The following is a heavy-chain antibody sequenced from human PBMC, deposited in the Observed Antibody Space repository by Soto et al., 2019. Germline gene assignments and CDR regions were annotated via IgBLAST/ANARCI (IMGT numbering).Heavy chain of an antibody. J-gene: IGHJ5*02. Sequence: SGPTLVNPTQTLTLTCTFSGFSLSTSGVGVGWIRQPPGKAPEWLALIYWDDDKRYSPSLKSRLTITKDTSKNQVVLTMTNMDPVDTATYYCAHRDYSSSWYVDWFDPWGQGTLVTVSS. D-gene: IGHD6-13*01. V-gene: IGHV2-5*02. CDR3: AHRDYSSSWYVDWFDP. CDR1: GFSLSTSGVG. CDR2: IYWDDDK.